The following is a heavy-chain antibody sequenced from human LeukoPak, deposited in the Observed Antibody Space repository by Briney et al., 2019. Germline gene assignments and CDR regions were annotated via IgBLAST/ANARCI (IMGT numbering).Heavy chain of an antibody. CDR3: ARPPSYSSGPIY. V-gene: IGHV5-10-1*01. Sequence: GESLKISCKGSGYSFNNDWITWVRQMPGRGLEWMGRINPRDSNSTYSPSFHGRVTISADKSITTAYLQWSSLKASDTAMYYCARPPSYSSGPIYWGRGTLVTVSS. CDR2: INPRDSNS. J-gene: IGHJ4*02. D-gene: IGHD6-19*01. CDR1: GYSFNNDW.